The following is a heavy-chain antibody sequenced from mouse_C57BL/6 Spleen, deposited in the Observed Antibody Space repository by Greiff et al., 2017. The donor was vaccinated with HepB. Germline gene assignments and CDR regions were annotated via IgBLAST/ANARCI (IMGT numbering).Heavy chain of an antibody. CDR1: GYTFTSYW. CDR2: IYPGSGST. CDR3: ARSRSIYDGYGWYFDV. D-gene: IGHD2-3*01. V-gene: IGHV1-55*01. J-gene: IGHJ1*03. Sequence: VQLQQPGAELVKPGASVKMSCKASGYTFTSYWITWVKQRPGQGLEWIGDIYPGSGSTNYNEKFKSKATLTVDTSSSTAYMQLSSLTSEDSAVYYCARSRSIYDGYGWYFDVWGTGTTVTVSS.